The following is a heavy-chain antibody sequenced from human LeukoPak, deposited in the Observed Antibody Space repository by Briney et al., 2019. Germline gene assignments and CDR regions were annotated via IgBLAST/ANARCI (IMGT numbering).Heavy chain of an antibody. V-gene: IGHV4-31*03. J-gene: IGHJ4*02. CDR2: IYYNGNT. D-gene: IGHD3-10*01. CDR3: ARSGDLGGGFDY. CDR1: GNSISRAGYY. Sequence: SETLSLTCTVSGNSISRAGYYWNWIRQHPGKGLEWIGYIYYNGNTFYNPPLESRMTMSLDTSKSQFSLKLSSVTAADTAVYYCARSGDLGGGFDYWGQGTLVTVSS.